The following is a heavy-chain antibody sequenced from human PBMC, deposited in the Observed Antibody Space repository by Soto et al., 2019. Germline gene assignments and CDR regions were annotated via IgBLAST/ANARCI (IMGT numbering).Heavy chain of an antibody. J-gene: IGHJ4*02. Sequence: EVQLVESGGGLVQPGGSLRLSCAASGFTFNSYWMHWVRQAPGKGLVWVSRINSDGSTTTYADSVKGRFTISRDNAKNTAYLPMNSLRAEDTAVYYCVPSYYGSGTYSHFDYWGQGTLVTVSS. D-gene: IGHD3-10*01. CDR3: VPSYYGSGTYSHFDY. CDR1: GFTFNSYW. CDR2: INSDGSTT. V-gene: IGHV3-74*03.